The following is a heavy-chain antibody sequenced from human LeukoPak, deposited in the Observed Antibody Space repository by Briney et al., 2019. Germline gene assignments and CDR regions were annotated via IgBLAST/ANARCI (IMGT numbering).Heavy chain of an antibody. D-gene: IGHD5-24*01. J-gene: IGHJ4*02. CDR3: AGAEKGTIFDY. CDR2: IYSGGST. V-gene: IGHV3-53*01. Sequence: GGSLRLSCVASGFTVSSNYMSWVRQAPGRGLEWVSVIYSGGSTYYADSVKGRFTISRDNSKNTLYLQMTSLSAEDTAWFYCAGAEKGTIFDYWGQGTLVTVSS. CDR1: GFTVSSNY.